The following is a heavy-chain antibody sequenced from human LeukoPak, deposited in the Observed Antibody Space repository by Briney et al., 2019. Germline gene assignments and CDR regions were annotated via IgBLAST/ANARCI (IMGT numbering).Heavy chain of an antibody. J-gene: IGHJ4*02. CDR3: ARVNGSLDY. CDR1: GYSISSGYY. CDR2: IYHSGST. Sequence: SETLSLTCTVSGYSISSGYYWGWIRQPPGKGLEWIGRIYHSGSTYYNPSLKSRVTISVDTSKNQFSLKLSSVTAADTAVYYCARVNGSLDYWGQGTRVTVSS. V-gene: IGHV4-38-2*02. D-gene: IGHD1-26*01.